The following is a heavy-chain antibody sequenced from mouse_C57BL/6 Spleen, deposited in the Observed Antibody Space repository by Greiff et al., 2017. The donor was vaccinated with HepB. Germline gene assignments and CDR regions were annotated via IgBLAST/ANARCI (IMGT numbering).Heavy chain of an antibody. J-gene: IGHJ2*01. V-gene: IGHV1-50*01. D-gene: IGHD3-2*02. CDR1: GYTFTSYW. CDR2: IDPSDSYT. CDR3: ARRDSSVDY. Sequence: QVQLQQPGAELVKPGASVKLSCKASGYTFTSYWMQWVKQRPGQGLEWIGEIDPSDSYTNYNQKFKGKATLTVDTSSSTAYMQLSSLTSEDSAVYYCARRDSSVDYWGQGTTLTVSS.